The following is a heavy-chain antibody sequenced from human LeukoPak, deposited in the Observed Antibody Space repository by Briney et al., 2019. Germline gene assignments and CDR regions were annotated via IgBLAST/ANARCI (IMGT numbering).Heavy chain of an antibody. V-gene: IGHV4-59*01. CDR3: ARDPGLPYRGYSGYGEFDP. J-gene: IGHJ5*02. CDR2: IYYSGST. CDR1: GGSISSYY. D-gene: IGHD5-12*01. Sequence: SETLSLTCTVSGGSISSYYWSWIRQPPGKGLEWIGDIYYSGSTNYNPSLKSRVTISVDTSKNQFSLKLSSVTAADTAVYYCARDPGLPYRGYSGYGEFDPWGQGTLVTVSS.